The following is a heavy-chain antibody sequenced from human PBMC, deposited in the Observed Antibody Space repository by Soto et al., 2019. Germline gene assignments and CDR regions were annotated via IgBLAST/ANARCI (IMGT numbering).Heavy chain of an antibody. CDR2: INAGNGNT. CDR1: GYTFTSYA. Sequence: ASVKVSCKASGYTFTSYAMHWVRQAPGQRLEWMGWINAGNGNTKYSQKFQGRVTITRDTSASTAYMELSSLRSEDTAVYYCARCVAGSRYYYYYYGMDVWGQGTTVTVSS. CDR3: ARCVAGSRYYYYYYGMDV. V-gene: IGHV1-3*01. D-gene: IGHD6-19*01. J-gene: IGHJ6*02.